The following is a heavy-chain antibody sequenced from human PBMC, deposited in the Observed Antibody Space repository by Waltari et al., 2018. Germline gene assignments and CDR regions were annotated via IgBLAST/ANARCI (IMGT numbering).Heavy chain of an antibody. J-gene: IGHJ3*02. Sequence: QVQLQESGPGLVKPSETLSLTCAVSGYSISSGYYWGWIRQPPGKGLEWIGSIYHSGSTYSNPSLKSRVTISVDTSKNQFSLKLSSVTAADTAVYYCLGYSSSYDAFDIWGQGTMVTVSS. CDR3: LGYSSSYDAFDI. V-gene: IGHV4-38-2*01. CDR2: IYHSGST. CDR1: GYSISSGYY. D-gene: IGHD6-13*01.